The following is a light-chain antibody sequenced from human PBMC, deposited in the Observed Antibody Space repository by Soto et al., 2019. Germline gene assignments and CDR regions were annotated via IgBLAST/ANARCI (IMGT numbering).Light chain of an antibody. J-gene: IGKJ1*01. Sequence: IVLTQSPGILSLSPGERATLSCRASQSVSNDFLAWYQQKPGQAPRLLIYGASTRATDVPDRLSGSGSGTDFTLTISSLEPEDSAVYYCQQRSQRRTFGQGTKVDIK. CDR1: QSVSNDF. CDR2: GAS. CDR3: QQRSQRRT. V-gene: IGKV3D-20*02.